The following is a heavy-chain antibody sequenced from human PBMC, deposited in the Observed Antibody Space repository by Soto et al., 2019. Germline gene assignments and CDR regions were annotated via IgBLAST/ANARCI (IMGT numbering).Heavy chain of an antibody. D-gene: IGHD6-13*01. CDR1: GFPFSAEA. Sequence: QVQLVESGGGVVQPGNSLRLSCAGSGFPFSAEAMHWIRQAPGKGLEWVAAISYDGNNKNHADSMKGRFTVSRDNSMNTLYLQSHSLRPEDTAVYYCARDYGSGWCLDDWGQGSLVTVSS. V-gene: IGHV3-30-3*01. CDR3: ARDYGSGWCLDD. CDR2: ISYDGNNK. J-gene: IGHJ4*02.